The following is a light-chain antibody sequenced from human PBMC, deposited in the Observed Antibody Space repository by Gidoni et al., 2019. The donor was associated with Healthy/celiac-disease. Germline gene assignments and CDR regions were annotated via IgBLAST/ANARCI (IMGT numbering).Light chain of an antibody. CDR1: SSNIGSNT. J-gene: IGLJ3*02. Sequence: QSVLTQPPAASGTPGQRVTIPCSGSSSNIGSNTVTWSQQLPGTAPKLLIYSNNQRPSGVPDRVSGSKSGTSASLAISGLQSEDEADYYCAAWDDSLDGWVFGGGTKLTVL. CDR3: AAWDDSLDGWV. CDR2: SNN. V-gene: IGLV1-44*01.